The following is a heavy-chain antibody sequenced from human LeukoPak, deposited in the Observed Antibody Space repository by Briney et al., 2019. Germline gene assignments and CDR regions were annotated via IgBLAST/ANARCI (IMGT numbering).Heavy chain of an antibody. CDR1: GGSISDHY. CDR3: ARDQRADYYENSGGIDY. J-gene: IGHJ4*02. CDR2: FTCDGNT. D-gene: IGHD3-22*01. V-gene: IGHV4-59*11. Sequence: SEPLSLSCTVCGGSISDHYWSWLRQPPGKGLEWIGYFTCDGNTKNTHYNPSLKSRVTISLDTSRSQVSLNLNSVSAADTAVYYCARDQRADYYENSGGIDYWGQGTLVTVSS.